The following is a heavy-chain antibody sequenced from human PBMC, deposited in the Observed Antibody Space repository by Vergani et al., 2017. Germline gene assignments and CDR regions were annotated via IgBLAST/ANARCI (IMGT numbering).Heavy chain of an antibody. CDR2: IHTSGST. CDR1: GGPINSHNYY. D-gene: IGHD2-15*01. V-gene: IGHV4-61*02. Sequence: QVQLQESGPGLVKPSQTLSLTCTVPGGPINSHNYYWGWIRQPAGKGLEWIGRIHTSGSTNYNPSLKSRVTLSEDTSKNQFSLNLTSVTAADTAVYFCARGSCLGGSCYKPLFDYWGQGILVTVSS. CDR3: ARGSCLGGSCYKPLFDY. J-gene: IGHJ4*02.